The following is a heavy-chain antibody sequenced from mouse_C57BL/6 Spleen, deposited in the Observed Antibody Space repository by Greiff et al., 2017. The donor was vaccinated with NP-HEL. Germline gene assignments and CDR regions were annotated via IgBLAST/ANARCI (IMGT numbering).Heavy chain of an antibody. CDR1: GYAFRSSW. CDR3: ANSGSSYVLAY. V-gene: IGHV1-82*01. J-gene: IGHJ3*01. D-gene: IGHD1-1*01. Sequence: VQLQQSGPELVKPGASVKISCKASGYAFRSSWMNWVKQRPGKGLEWIGRIYPGDGDTNYNGKFKGKATLTADKSSSTAYMQLSSLTSEDSAVYFCANSGSSYVLAYWGQGTTVTVSA. CDR2: IYPGDGDT.